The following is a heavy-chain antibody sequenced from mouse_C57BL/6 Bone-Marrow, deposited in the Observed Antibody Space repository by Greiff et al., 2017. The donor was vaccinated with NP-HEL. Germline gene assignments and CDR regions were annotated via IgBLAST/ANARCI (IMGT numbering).Heavy chain of an antibody. CDR3: ARVSRWLLRTGDY. D-gene: IGHD2-3*01. CDR2: RWSGGST. V-gene: IGHV2-2*01. J-gene: IGHJ3*01. CDR1: GFSFTSYG. Sequence: VQLQQSGPGLVQPSHHLSITCTVSGFSFTSYGVHWVRQSPGKGLEWLGVRWSGGSTDYNAAFISRLSISKDNAKSQVFCKMNSLQADDTAIYYCARVSRWLLRTGDYWGQGTLVTVSA.